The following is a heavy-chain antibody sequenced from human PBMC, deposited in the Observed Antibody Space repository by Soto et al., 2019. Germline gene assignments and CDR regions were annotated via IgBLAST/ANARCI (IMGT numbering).Heavy chain of an antibody. J-gene: IGHJ4*02. CDR1: GGSISSGDYY. CDR3: AFYGGNCDYFDY. V-gene: IGHV4-30-4*01. Sequence: SETLSLTCTVSGGSISSGDYYWSWIRQPPGKGLEWIGYIYYSGSTYYNPSLKSRVTISVDTSKNQFSLKLSSVTAADTAVYYCAFYGGNCDYFDYSAQGTLVTVSA. D-gene: IGHD2-15*01. CDR2: IYYSGST.